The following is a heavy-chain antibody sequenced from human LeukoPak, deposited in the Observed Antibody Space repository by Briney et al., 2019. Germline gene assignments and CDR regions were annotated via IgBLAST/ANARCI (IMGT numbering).Heavy chain of an antibody. Sequence: GGSLRLSCAASGFSFSSYGMSWVRQAPGKGLEWVSGISGGAVSTNYADSVKGRFTISRDNSKNTLYLQMNSLRAEDTAVYYCAKNGVGSTWGNYFDYWAREPWSPSPQ. D-gene: IGHD1-26*01. CDR2: ISGGAVST. V-gene: IGHV3-23*01. CDR3: AKNGVGSTWGNYFDY. J-gene: IGHJ4*02. CDR1: GFSFSSYG.